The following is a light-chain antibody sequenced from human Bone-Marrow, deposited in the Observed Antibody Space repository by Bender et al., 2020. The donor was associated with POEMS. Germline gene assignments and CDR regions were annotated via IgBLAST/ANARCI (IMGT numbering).Light chain of an antibody. V-gene: IGLV1-44*01. CDR1: SSNIGAHA. CDR3: AVWDDSRNGWV. CDR2: SGH. Sequence: QSVLTQPPSASGTPGQRVTISCSGGSSNIGAHAVNWYQYLPVPAPTLLIYSGHRRPSEVPDRFSGSRSGTSASLAISGLQSADEAEYYCAVWDDSRNGWVFGGGSKLTVL. J-gene: IGLJ3*02.